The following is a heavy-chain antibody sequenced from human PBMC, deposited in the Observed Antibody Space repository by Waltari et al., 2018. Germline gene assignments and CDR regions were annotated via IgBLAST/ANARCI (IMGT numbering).Heavy chain of an antibody. CDR1: GGTFSSYG. Sequence: QVQLVQSGAEVKKPGSSVKVSCKASGGTFSSYGISWVRQAPGQGLEWMGGSIPSLCTTNYAHKVQGRVTSTADESTSTSYMELSSLRSEDTAVYYCASLVLPKGTFEPYNWFDPWGQGTLVTVSS. V-gene: IGHV1-69*01. CDR3: ASLVLPKGTFEPYNWFDP. CDR2: SIPSLCTT. J-gene: IGHJ5*02. D-gene: IGHD2-8*01.